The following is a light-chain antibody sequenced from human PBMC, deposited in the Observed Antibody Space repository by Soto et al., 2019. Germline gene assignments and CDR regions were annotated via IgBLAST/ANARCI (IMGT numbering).Light chain of an antibody. Sequence: QSVLTQPASVSGSPGQSITISCTGTSSDVSGYNYVSWHQQHPGKAPKLMIYEVSNRPSGVSNRFSGSKSGNTASLTISGLQAEDEADYYCSSYTGSSTVVFGGGTKLTVL. V-gene: IGLV2-14*01. J-gene: IGLJ2*01. CDR2: EVS. CDR3: SSYTGSSTVV. CDR1: SSDVSGYNY.